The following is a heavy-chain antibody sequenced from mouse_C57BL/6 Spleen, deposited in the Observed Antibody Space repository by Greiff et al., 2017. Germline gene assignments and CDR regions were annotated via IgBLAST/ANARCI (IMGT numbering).Heavy chain of an antibody. Sequence: VQLKESGGDLVKPGGSLKLSCAASGFTFSSYGMSWVRQTPDKRLEWVATISSGGSYTYYPDSVKGRFTISRDNAKNTLYLQMSSLKSEDTAMYYCARREIDATWFAYWGQGTLVTVSA. CDR3: ARREIDATWFAY. CDR2: ISSGGSYT. D-gene: IGHD2-3*01. J-gene: IGHJ3*01. V-gene: IGHV5-6*01. CDR1: GFTFSSYG.